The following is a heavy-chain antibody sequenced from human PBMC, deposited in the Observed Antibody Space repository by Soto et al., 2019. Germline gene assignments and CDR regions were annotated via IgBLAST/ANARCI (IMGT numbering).Heavy chain of an antibody. D-gene: IGHD2-15*01. CDR3: PRELPPGGPFDY. J-gene: IGHJ4*02. CDR2: ISPGGTTT. Sequence: QVQLLQSGAEVRKPGASVKLSCRASGYSFTTYYIHWVRQAPGQGLEWMAIISPGGTTTNYAHNFQGRITVTSDVSTSTVHMEVASLRDDDTAVYFCPRELPPGGPFDYWGQGSLVTVSS. V-gene: IGHV1-46*03. CDR1: GYSFTTYY.